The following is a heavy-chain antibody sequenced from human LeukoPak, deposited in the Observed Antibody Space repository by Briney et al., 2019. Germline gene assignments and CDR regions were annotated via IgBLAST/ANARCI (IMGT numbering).Heavy chain of an antibody. Sequence: SETLSLTCAVYGGSFSGYYWSWIRQPPGKGLEWIGEINHSGSTNYNPSLKSRVTISVDTSKNQFSLKLSSVTAADTAVYYCARVHVLRCFDWLGAHAFDIWGQGTMVTVSS. V-gene: IGHV4-34*01. CDR3: ARVHVLRCFDWLGAHAFDI. J-gene: IGHJ3*02. CDR1: GGSFSGYY. CDR2: INHSGST. D-gene: IGHD3-9*01.